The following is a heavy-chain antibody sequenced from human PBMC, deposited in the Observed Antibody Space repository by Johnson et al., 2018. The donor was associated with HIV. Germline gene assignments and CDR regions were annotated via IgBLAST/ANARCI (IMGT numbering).Heavy chain of an antibody. V-gene: IGHV3-30*02. CDR1: GFNFSHYG. J-gene: IGHJ3*02. CDR3: AKGEAQEGWIQLQSYAFDI. CDR2: IRNDGSNK. D-gene: IGHD5-18*01. Sequence: QEQLVESGGGVVQPGESLRLSCAASGFNFSHYGMHWVRQAPGKGLEWVAFIRNDGSNKFYADSVRGRFTISRDNSRKTLYLQMSNLRTEETAVYYCAKGEAQEGWIQLQSYAFDIWGQGTLVTVSS.